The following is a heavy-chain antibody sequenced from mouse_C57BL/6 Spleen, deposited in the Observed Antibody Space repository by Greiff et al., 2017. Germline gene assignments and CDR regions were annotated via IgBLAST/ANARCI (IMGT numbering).Heavy chain of an antibody. CDR1: GFTFSSYA. V-gene: IGHV5-4*01. CDR2: ISDGGSYT. D-gene: IGHD2-3*01. CDR3: AREDDGYYDYAMDY. J-gene: IGHJ4*01. Sequence: EVMLVESGGGLVKPGGSLKLSCAASGFTFSSYAMSWVRQTPEKRLEWVATISDGGSYTYYPDNVKGLFTISRDNAKNNLYLQMSHLKSEDTAMYYCAREDDGYYDYAMDYWGQGTSVTVSS.